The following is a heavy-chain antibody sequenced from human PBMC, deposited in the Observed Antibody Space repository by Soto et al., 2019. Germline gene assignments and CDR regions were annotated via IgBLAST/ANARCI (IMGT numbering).Heavy chain of an antibody. Sequence: QVQLVESGGGVVQPGRSLRLSCAASGFTFSSYAMHWVRQAPGKGLEWVAVISYDGSNKYYADSVKGRFTISRDNSKNTLYLQMNSRRAEDTAVYYCARDSSPFYDSSGYYTNWGQGTLVTVSS. CDR1: GFTFSSYA. CDR2: ISYDGSNK. D-gene: IGHD3-22*01. CDR3: ARDSSPFYDSSGYYTN. V-gene: IGHV3-30-3*01. J-gene: IGHJ4*02.